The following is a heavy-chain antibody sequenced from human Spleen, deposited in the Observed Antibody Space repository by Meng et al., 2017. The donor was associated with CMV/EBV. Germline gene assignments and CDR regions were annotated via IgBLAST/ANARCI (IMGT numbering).Heavy chain of an antibody. CDR3: ARFGSWYSGGFDY. J-gene: IGHJ4*02. D-gene: IGHD6-13*01. V-gene: IGHV6-1*01. CDR1: GDRVSSNSAA. CDR2: KYYRSKWYN. Sequence: QAQVEQSSPVLVKTSQTLSLTCAISGDRVSSNSAAWNWLRQSPSRGFEWLGRKYYRSKWYNDYAVSVKSRITINPDTSKNQFSLQLNSVTPEDTAVYYCARFGSWYSGGFDYWGQGTLVTVSS.